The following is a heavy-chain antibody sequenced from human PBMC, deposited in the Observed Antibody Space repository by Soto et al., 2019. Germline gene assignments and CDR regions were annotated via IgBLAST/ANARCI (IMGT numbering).Heavy chain of an antibody. J-gene: IGHJ6*02. CDR3: ARETDGAGSGMDV. CDR2: IIPIFGTA. Sequence: SVEVSCKACGVTFSSYAISWVRQAPGQGLEWMGGIIPIFGTANYAQKFQGRVTITADESTSTAYMELSSLRSEDTAVYYCARETDGAGSGMDVWGQGTTVTVSS. D-gene: IGHD3-10*01. CDR1: GVTFSSYA. V-gene: IGHV1-69*13.